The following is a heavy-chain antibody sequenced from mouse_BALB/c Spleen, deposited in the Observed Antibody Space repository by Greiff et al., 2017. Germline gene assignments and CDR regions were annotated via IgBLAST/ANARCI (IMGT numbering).Heavy chain of an antibody. CDR2: IDPANGNT. V-gene: IGHV14-3*02. CDR3: ARFDGVDY. CDR1: GFNIKDTY. J-gene: IGHJ2*01. Sequence: DVKLQESGAELVKPGASVKLSCTASGFNIKDTYMHWVKQRPEQGLEWIGRIDPANGNTKYDPKFQGKATITADTSSNTAYLQLSSLTSEDTAVYYCARFDGVDYWGQGTTLTVSS.